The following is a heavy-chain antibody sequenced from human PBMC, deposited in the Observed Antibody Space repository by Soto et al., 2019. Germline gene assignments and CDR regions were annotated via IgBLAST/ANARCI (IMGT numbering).Heavy chain of an antibody. J-gene: IGHJ4*02. CDR2: ISAYNGNT. D-gene: IGHD1-26*01. V-gene: IGHV1-18*01. Sequence: ASVKVSCKASGYTFTSYGISWVRQAPGQGLEWMGWISAYNGNTNYAQKLQGRVTMTTDTSTSTAYMELRSLRSDDTAVYYCARDGRLIVGATIIDYWGQGTLVTVSS. CDR3: ARDGRLIVGATIIDY. CDR1: GYTFTSYG.